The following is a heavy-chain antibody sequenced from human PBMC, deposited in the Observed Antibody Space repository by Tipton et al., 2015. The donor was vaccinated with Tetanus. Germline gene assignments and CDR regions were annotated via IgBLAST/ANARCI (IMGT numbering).Heavy chain of an antibody. D-gene: IGHD2-8*01. J-gene: IGHJ4*02. V-gene: IGHV5-51*01. CDR1: GYIFNNYW. CDR3: ARAHCSDGVCNFDF. Sequence: QLVQSGGEVKKPGESLKISCKGSGYIFNNYWIGWVRQMPGKGLEWMGIIYPADSDTRYRPSFQGQVTISVDKSINTAYLQWSSLKASDTSMFYCARAHCSDGVCNFDFWGQGALVTVAS. CDR2: IYPADSDT.